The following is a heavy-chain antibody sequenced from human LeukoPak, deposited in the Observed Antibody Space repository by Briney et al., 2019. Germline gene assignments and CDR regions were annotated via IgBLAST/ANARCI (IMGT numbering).Heavy chain of an antibody. CDR3: ARGLRDIVLMVYAIPSFDI. Sequence: PSESLSLTCAVYGGSFSGYYWSWIRQPPGKGLEWIGEMGLSGSTNYNPSLKSRVTISVDTSKNQFSLKLSSLTAADTAVYYCARGLRDIVLMVYAIPSFDIWGQGTMVTVSS. CDR2: MGLSGST. CDR1: GGSFSGYY. D-gene: IGHD2-8*01. J-gene: IGHJ3*02. V-gene: IGHV4-34*01.